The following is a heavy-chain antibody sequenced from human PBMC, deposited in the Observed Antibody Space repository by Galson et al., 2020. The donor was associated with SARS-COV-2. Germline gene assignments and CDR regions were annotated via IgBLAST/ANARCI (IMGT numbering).Heavy chain of an antibody. V-gene: IGHV1-18*04. CDR1: GYTFTSYG. J-gene: IGHJ6*03. D-gene: IGHD3-3*01. CDR2: ISAYNGNT. CDR3: ARILRNYDFWSGYYFGAQGDYYYYYYMDV. Sequence: ASVKVSCKASGYTFTSYGISWVRQAPGQGLEWMGWISAYNGNTNYAQKLQGRVTMTTDTSTSTAYMELRSLRSDDTAVDYCARILRNYDFWSGYYFGAQGDYYYYYYMDVWGKGTTVTVSS.